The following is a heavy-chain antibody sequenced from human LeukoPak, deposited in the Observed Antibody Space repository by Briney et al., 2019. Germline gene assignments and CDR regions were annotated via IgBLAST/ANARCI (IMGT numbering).Heavy chain of an antibody. D-gene: IGHD2-15*01. Sequence: PGGSLRLSCAASEFTFSGYAMSWVRQAPGKGLEWVSAISGSDGSTYYADSVKGRFTISRDNPKSTLYLQMNSLRVEDTAVYYCAKGRCSGGSCYGRGFDYWGQGTLVTVSS. CDR3: AKGRCSGGSCYGRGFDY. CDR1: EFTFSGYA. CDR2: ISGSDGST. J-gene: IGHJ4*02. V-gene: IGHV3-23*01.